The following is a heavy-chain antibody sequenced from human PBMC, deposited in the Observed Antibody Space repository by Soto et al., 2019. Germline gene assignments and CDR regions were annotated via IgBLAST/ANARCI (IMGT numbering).Heavy chain of an antibody. Sequence: QVTLKESGPVLVKATETLTLTCSISGFSLTTGRMGVSWIRQPPGKALEWLAHIFSNNERSYTTSLQHRLSIPADNSKRQVGLTMTDVGPVDAATYFCARLVADSSWYYYGLDVWGQGASVTVS. CDR2: IFSNNER. D-gene: IGHD3-10*01. CDR3: ARLVADSSWYYYGLDV. J-gene: IGHJ6*02. CDR1: GFSLTTGRMG. V-gene: IGHV2-26*03.